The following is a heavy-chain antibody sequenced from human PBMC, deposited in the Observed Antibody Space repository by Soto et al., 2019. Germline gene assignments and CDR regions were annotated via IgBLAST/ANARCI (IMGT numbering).Heavy chain of an antibody. CDR1: GGSFSGYY. V-gene: IGHV4-34*01. Sequence: ASETLSLTCAVYGGSFSGYYWSWIRQPPGKGLEWIGEINHSGSTNYNPSLKSRVTISVDTSKNQFSLKLSSVTAADTAVYYCARGIGGDAPGYYFDYWGQGTLVTVSS. D-gene: IGHD4-17*01. CDR2: INHSGST. CDR3: ARGIGGDAPGYYFDY. J-gene: IGHJ4*02.